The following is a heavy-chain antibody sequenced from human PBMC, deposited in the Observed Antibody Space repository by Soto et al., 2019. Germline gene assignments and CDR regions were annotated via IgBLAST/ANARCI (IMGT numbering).Heavy chain of an antibody. CDR1: GFTFSSYG. D-gene: IGHD2-2*01. V-gene: IGHV3-30*18. CDR2: ISYDGSNK. Sequence: GGSLRLSCAASGFTFSSYGMHWVRQAPGKGLEWVAVISYDGSNKYYADSVKGRFTISRDNSKNTLYLQMNSLRAEDTAVYYCAKDRGTSPYYYFYTDVWGKGTTVTVSS. CDR3: AKDRGTSPYYYFYTDV. J-gene: IGHJ6*03.